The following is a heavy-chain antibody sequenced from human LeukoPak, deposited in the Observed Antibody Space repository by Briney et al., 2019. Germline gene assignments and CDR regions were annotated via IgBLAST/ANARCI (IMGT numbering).Heavy chain of an antibody. CDR1: GGTFSSYA. CDR2: IVPILGIA. V-gene: IGHV1-69*04. Sequence: SVKVSCKASGGTFSSYAISWVRQAPGQGLEWMGRIVPILGIANYAQKFQGRVTITADKSTSTAYMELSSLRSEDTAVYYCARDKSNTYYYYGSGSYPPFDPWGQGTLVTVSS. J-gene: IGHJ5*02. CDR3: ARDKSNTYYYYGSGSYPPFDP. D-gene: IGHD3-10*01.